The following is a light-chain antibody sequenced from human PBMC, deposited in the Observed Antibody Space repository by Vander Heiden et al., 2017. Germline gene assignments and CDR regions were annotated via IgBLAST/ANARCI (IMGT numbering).Light chain of an antibody. Sequence: QSALRQPASVSGSPGQPITISCSGTTSDIDDTYGSWYQQPPGTAPKLIIYDVSYRPSEISSRFSGSKSANTASLTISGLRAEDEADYYCSSYSITGSVVFGGGTKVTVL. V-gene: IGLV2-14*03. CDR3: SSYSITGSVV. CDR2: DVS. CDR1: TSDIDDTY. J-gene: IGLJ2*01.